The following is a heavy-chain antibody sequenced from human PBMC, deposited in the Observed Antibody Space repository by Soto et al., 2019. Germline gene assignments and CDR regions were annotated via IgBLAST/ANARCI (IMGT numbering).Heavy chain of an antibody. V-gene: IGHV1-69*04. D-gene: IGHD5-18*01. CDR1: GGTFSSYT. CDR2: IIPILGIA. J-gene: IGHJ4*02. CDR3: AREGTHVDTAMVLDY. Sequence: GASVKVSCKASGGTFSSYTISWVRQAPGQGLEWMGRIIPILGIANYAQKFQGRVTITADKSTSTAYMELSSLRSEDTAVYYCAREGTHVDTAMVLDYWGQGTLVTVSS.